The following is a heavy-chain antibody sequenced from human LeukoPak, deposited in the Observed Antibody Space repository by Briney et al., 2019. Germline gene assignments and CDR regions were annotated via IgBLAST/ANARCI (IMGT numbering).Heavy chain of an antibody. Sequence: GGSLRLSCAASGCTFRTYAMNWVRQAPGKGLEWVSSISDSTTYIYYADSVKGRFTISRDNAKNSLYLQMNSLRAEDTAVYYCARYYGSGSPPFDSGGRGTLVTVSS. V-gene: IGHV3-21*01. CDR1: GCTFRTYA. D-gene: IGHD3-10*01. CDR2: ISDSTTYI. CDR3: ARYYGSGSPPFDS. J-gene: IGHJ4*02.